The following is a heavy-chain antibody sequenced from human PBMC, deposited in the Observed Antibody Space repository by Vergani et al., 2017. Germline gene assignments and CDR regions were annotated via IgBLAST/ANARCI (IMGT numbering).Heavy chain of an antibody. Sequence: QVQLVQSGAEVKKPGASVKVSCKASGYTFTSYVISWVRQAPGQGLEWMGWISAYNGTTNYAQKLQGRVTMTTDTSTSTAYMELRSLRSDDTAVSYCARDPPHDYGDYPYWYFDLWGRGTLVTVSS. J-gene: IGHJ2*01. CDR2: ISAYNGTT. CDR1: GYTFTSYV. CDR3: ARDPPHDYGDYPYWYFDL. D-gene: IGHD4-17*01. V-gene: IGHV1-18*01.